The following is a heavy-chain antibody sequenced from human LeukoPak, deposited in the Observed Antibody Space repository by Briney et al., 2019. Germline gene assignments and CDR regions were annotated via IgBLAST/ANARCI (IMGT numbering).Heavy chain of an antibody. D-gene: IGHD1-26*01. J-gene: IGHJ1*01. CDR2: IYSGGST. Sequence: PGGSLRLSCAASGFTVSSNYMSWVRQAPGKGLEWVSVIYSGGSTYYADSVKGRFTISRDNSKNTLYLQMNSLRAEGTAVYYCARDQRVGATRYFQHWGQGTLVTVSS. V-gene: IGHV3-53*01. CDR3: ARDQRVGATRYFQH. CDR1: GFTVSSNY.